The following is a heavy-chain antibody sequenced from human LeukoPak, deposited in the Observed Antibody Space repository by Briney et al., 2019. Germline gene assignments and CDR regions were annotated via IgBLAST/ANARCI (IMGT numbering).Heavy chain of an antibody. V-gene: IGHV4-61*02. Sequence: SETLSLTCTVSGGSISGGSYYWSWIRQPAGKGLEWIGRIYTSGSTNYNPSLKSRVTISVDTSKNQFSLKLSSVTAADTAVYYCARARGEYQLLIGDYYYYMDVWGKGTTVTVSS. CDR2: IYTSGST. CDR3: ARARGEYQLLIGDYYYYMDV. D-gene: IGHD2-2*01. CDR1: GGSISGGSYY. J-gene: IGHJ6*03.